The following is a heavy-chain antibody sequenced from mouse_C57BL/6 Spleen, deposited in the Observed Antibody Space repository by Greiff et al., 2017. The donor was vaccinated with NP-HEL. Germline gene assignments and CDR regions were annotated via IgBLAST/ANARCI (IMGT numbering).Heavy chain of an antibody. Sequence: QVQLKQSGAELVKPGASVKLSCKASGYTFTEYTIHWVKQRSGQGLEWIGWFYPGSGSIKYNEKFKDKATLTADKSSSTVYMELSRLTSEDSAVYFCARHEGEGYSPYWYFDVWGTGTTVTVSS. CDR3: ARHEGEGYSPYWYFDV. CDR1: GYTFTEYT. D-gene: IGHD2-12*01. CDR2: FYPGSGSI. J-gene: IGHJ1*03. V-gene: IGHV1-62-2*01.